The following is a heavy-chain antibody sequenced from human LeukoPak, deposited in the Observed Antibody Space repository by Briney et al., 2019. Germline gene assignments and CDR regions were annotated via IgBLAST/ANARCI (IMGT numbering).Heavy chain of an antibody. CDR2: IHYTGST. Sequence: SETLSLTCTVSGGSISSYYWSWIRQSPGKGLECIGYIHYTGSTNYNPSLKSRVTISVDTSKNQFSLKMSSVTAADTAVYYCARDLYCTTTNCAPQAYNWFDPWGQGTLVTVSS. CDR3: ARDLYCTTTNCAPQAYNWFDP. J-gene: IGHJ5*02. CDR1: GGSISSYY. V-gene: IGHV4-59*12. D-gene: IGHD2-8*01.